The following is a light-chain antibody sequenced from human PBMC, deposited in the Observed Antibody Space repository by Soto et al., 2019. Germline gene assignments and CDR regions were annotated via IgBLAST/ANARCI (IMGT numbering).Light chain of an antibody. V-gene: IGKV3-20*01. CDR1: QSVRNSL. CDR3: HQYDTIVQT. J-gene: IGKJ1*01. Sequence: EIVLTQSPGTLSLSPGERATRSCRASQSVRNSLLAWYQQKPGQPPRLLIYDASTRATATPERFSGSGSGTDFTLTISRLEPEDFAVYYCHQYDTIVQTFGQGTKVDI. CDR2: DAS.